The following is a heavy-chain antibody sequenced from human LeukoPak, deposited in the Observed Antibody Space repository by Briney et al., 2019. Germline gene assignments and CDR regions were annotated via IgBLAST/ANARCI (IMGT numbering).Heavy chain of an antibody. CDR2: ISAGADLT. CDR3: AKSLLTTATGSGRAFDI. Sequence: GGSLRLSCAASRFSFGAFPMGWVRQSPGKGLEWVSSISAGADLTFYADSVRGRFSISRENSKNTLYLQMNSLRAEDTAVYYCAKSLLTTATGSGRAFDIWGQGTMVTVSS. CDR1: RFSFGAFP. D-gene: IGHD1-14*01. J-gene: IGHJ3*02. V-gene: IGHV3-23*01.